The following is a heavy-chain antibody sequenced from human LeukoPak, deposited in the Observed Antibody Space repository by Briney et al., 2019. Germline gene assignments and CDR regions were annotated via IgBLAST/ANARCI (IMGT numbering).Heavy chain of an antibody. CDR3: ARARITIFGVVIGYFDY. V-gene: IGHV4-38-2*02. J-gene: IGHJ4*02. CDR2: IYHSGST. D-gene: IGHD3-3*01. Sequence: SETLSLTCTVSGYPISSGYYWGWIRQPPGKGREWIGSIYHSGSTYYNPSLKSRVTISVDTSKNQFSLKLSSVTAADTAVYYCARARITIFGVVIGYFDYWGQGTLVTVSS. CDR1: GYPISSGYY.